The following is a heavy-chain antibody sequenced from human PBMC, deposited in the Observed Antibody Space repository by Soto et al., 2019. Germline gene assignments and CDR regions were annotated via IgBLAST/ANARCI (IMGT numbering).Heavy chain of an antibody. J-gene: IGHJ4*02. CDR3: VGYSWNDKNFDY. CDR1: GFTFSSYA. D-gene: IGHD1-20*01. CDR2: ISGSGGST. Sequence: EVQLLDSGGGLVQPGGSLRLSCAASGFTFSSYAMSWVRQAPGKGLEWVSAISGSGGSTYYADSVKGRFAISRDNSKNTVYLQMNCLRAEDTAVCYCVGYSWNDKNFDYWGQGTLVTVSS. V-gene: IGHV3-23*01.